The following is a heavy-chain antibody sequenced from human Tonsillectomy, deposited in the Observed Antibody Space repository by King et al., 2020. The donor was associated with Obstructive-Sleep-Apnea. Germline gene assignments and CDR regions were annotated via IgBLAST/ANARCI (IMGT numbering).Heavy chain of an antibody. J-gene: IGHJ4*02. V-gene: IGHV3-23*04. CDR2: ISGSGGST. D-gene: IGHD2-15*01. Sequence: VQLVESGGGLVQPGGSLRLSCAASGFTFSNYAMSWVRQAPGKGLEWVSAISGSGGSTYYADSVKGRFTISRDNSKNTLYLQMNSLRAEDTAVYYCAKDRYCSGGSCYSSFDYWGQGTLVTVSS. CDR1: GFTFSNYA. CDR3: AKDRYCSGGSCYSSFDY.